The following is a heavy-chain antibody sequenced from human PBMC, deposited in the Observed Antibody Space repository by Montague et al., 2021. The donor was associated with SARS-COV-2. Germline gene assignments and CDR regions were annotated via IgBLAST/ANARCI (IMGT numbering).Heavy chain of an antibody. Sequence: SLSLTSTVSGGSISSGSYYWSWIRQPAGKGLEWIERIYTSGTTXYSFSLKSRVTISVDTSKNQFSLKLTSVTAADTAVYYCARAHSGSWAHLDNWGQGSLVTVSS. D-gene: IGHD5-12*01. J-gene: IGHJ4*02. CDR1: GGSISSGSYY. CDR2: IYTSGTT. CDR3: ARAHSGSWAHLDN. V-gene: IGHV4-61*02.